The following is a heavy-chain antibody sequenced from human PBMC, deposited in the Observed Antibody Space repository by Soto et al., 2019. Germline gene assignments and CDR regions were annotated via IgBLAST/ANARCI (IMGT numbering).Heavy chain of an antibody. CDR1: GGTFSSYV. V-gene: IGHV1-69*13. CDR3: ARVGGVGAPPGSDF. D-gene: IGHD1-26*01. CDR2: VIPVLGQA. Sequence: SVKVSCKASGGTFSSYVISWLRQAPGQGLEWMGGVIPVLGQAYYAQNFQGRVTITADESTRTAYMELSSLRSEDTAVYFCARVGGVGAPPGSDFWGQGTLVTVSS. J-gene: IGHJ4*02.